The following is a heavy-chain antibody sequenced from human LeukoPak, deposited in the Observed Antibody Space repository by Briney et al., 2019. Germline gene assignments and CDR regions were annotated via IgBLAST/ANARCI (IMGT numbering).Heavy chain of an antibody. CDR3: ARLRRVRGGRMEFDY. Sequence: SETLSLTCTVSSVSISDSNYFWGWIRQPPGKGLQWIGSIYFGGTTYYNAPPQESSHLIRRHVQEPFLPDSGLCDRRRHGYYCARLRRVRGGRMEFDYWGQGTLVTVSS. J-gene: IGHJ4*02. CDR2: IYFGGTT. CDR1: SVSISDSNYF. D-gene: IGHD3-10*01. V-gene: IGHV4-39*01.